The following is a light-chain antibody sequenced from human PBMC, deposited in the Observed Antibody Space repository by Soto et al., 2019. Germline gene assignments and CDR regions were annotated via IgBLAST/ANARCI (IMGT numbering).Light chain of an antibody. V-gene: IGKV1-39*01. CDR3: QQSYTVPS. CDR1: QSIDIY. CDR2: AAS. Sequence: QLTQSPSSLSASVGDRVTITCRASQSIDIYLNWYQQTPGRVPKLLIYAASSLQSGVPSRFSGSGSGTDFTLTISSLQPEDFASYYCQQSYTVPSFGQGTRVEVK. J-gene: IGKJ1*01.